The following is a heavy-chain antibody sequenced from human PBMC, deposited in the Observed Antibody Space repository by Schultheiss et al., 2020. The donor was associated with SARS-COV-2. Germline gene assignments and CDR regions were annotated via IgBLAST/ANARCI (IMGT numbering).Heavy chain of an antibody. Sequence: GSLRLSCTVSGGSIYNYYWSWIRQPPGKGLEWIGEIYHSGSNKYNPSLKSRVTISVDKSKNQFSLKLSSVTAADTAVYYCARVNYYDSSDAFDIWGQGTMVTVSS. CDR2: IYHSGSN. CDR3: ARVNYYDSSDAFDI. J-gene: IGHJ3*02. CDR1: GGSIYNYY. D-gene: IGHD3-22*01. V-gene: IGHV4-4*02.